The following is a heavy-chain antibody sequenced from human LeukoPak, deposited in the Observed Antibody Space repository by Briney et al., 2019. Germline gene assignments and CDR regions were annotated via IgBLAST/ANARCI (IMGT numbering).Heavy chain of an antibody. CDR2: IKEDGSEK. D-gene: IGHD3-22*01. J-gene: IGHJ4*02. CDR1: GFTFSNYW. CDR3: ARDSGYYDSSGYYDY. Sequence: GGSLRLSCAASGFTFSNYWMNWVRQAPGKGLEWVANIKEDGSEKYYVDSVKGRFTISRDNAKNSLFLQMNSLRVEDTAVYYCARDSGYYDSSGYYDYWGQGTLVTVSS. V-gene: IGHV3-7*01.